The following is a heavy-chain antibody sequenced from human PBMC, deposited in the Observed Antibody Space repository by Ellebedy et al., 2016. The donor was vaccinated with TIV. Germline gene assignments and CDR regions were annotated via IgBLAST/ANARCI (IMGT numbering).Heavy chain of an antibody. Sequence: PGGSLRLSCAASGFTFRNYGMHWVRQAPGKGLEWVAIIWYDGSNRYCADSVKGRFTISRDNPKNTLYLQMNSLRAEDTAVYYCARDGPDSDLDYWGQGTLVTVSS. CDR3: ARDGPDSDLDY. V-gene: IGHV3-33*01. J-gene: IGHJ4*02. CDR2: IWYDGSNR. D-gene: IGHD1-14*01. CDR1: GFTFRNYG.